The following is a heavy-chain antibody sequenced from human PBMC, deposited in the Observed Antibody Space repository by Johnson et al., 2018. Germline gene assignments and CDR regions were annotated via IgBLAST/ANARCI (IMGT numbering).Heavy chain of an antibody. V-gene: IGHV3-11*01. J-gene: IGHJ6*03. CDR2: ISSSGSTI. D-gene: IGHD3-22*01. CDR1: GFTFSDYY. Sequence: QVQLVESGGGLVKPGGSLRLSCAASGFTFSDYYMSWIRQAPGKGLEWVSYISSSGSTIYYADSVKGRFTISRDNSKNTLYLQMNSLRAEDTAVYYCAKVPYYYDSSGYSMDVWGKGTTVTVSS. CDR3: AKVPYYYDSSGYSMDV.